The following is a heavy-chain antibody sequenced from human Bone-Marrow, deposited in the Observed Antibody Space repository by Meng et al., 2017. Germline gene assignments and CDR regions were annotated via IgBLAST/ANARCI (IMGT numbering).Heavy chain of an antibody. CDR1: GGSFSGYY. D-gene: IGHD3-10*01. CDR2: INHSGST. Sequence: SETLSLTCAVYGGSFSGYYWSWIRQPPGKGLEWIGEINHSGSTNYNPSLKSRVTIPVDTSKNQFSLKLSSVTAADTAVYYCARGVRYYYGSGSYYNVGRPYYYYGMDVWGQGTTVTVSS. J-gene: IGHJ6*02. CDR3: ARGVRYYYGSGSYYNVGRPYYYYGMDV. V-gene: IGHV4-34*01.